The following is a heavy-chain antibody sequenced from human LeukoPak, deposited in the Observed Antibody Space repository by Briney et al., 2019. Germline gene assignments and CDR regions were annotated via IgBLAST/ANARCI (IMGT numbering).Heavy chain of an antibody. Sequence: GASVKVSCKASGYTFTSYVISCVRQAPGQGPEWMGWISAYNGNTNYAQKLQGRVTMITDTSTSTAYMELRSLRSDDTAVYYCAREEDSSSWYSGNAFDIWGQGTMVTVSS. CDR3: AREEDSSSWYSGNAFDI. V-gene: IGHV1-18*01. D-gene: IGHD6-13*01. CDR2: ISAYNGNT. J-gene: IGHJ3*02. CDR1: GYTFTSYV.